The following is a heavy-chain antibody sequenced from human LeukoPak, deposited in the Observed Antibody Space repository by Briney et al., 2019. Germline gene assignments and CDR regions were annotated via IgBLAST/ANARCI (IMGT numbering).Heavy chain of an antibody. CDR3: AKHLGSHSFLFYSMDV. V-gene: IGHV3-30*02. J-gene: IGHJ6*03. Sequence: PGGSLRLSCAASGFTFSSYGMHWVRQAPGKGLECVAFICCDGSNKFYADSVKGRFTTPRDNSRDTLYLQMDNLKADDTAVYYCAKHLGSHSFLFYSMDVWGTGTSVIVS. CDR1: GFTFSSYG. D-gene: IGHD2/OR15-2a*01. CDR2: ICCDGSNK.